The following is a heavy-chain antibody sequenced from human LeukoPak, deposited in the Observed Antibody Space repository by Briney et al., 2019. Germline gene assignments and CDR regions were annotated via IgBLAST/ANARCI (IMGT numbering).Heavy chain of an antibody. D-gene: IGHD6-13*01. CDR2: INDGGDST. V-gene: IGHV3-23*01. J-gene: IGHJ4*02. CDR1: GFTFSSYA. CDR3: ASAGTRISFDY. Sequence: QPGGSLRLSCAASGFTFSSYAMSWVRQAPGKGLEWVSGINDGGDSTYYADSVKGRFTISRDNSKNTLYLQMNSLRAEDTAVYYCASAGTRISFDYWGQGTLVTVSS.